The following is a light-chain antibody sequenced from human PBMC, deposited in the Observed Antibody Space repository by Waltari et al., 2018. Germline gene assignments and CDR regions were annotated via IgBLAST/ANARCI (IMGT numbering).Light chain of an antibody. V-gene: IGLV1-44*01. CDR2: NNF. CDR3: ATWDDSLNGPV. CDR1: NSNIGRNT. Sequence: QSVLTQPPAASETPGQRVTISCSGSNSNIGRNTVNWYQQPPGTAPQLIVYNNFQRPSGVPDRYSASKSGTSASLAILGVRPEDEADYYCATWDDSLNGPVFGGGTKLTVL. J-gene: IGLJ2*01.